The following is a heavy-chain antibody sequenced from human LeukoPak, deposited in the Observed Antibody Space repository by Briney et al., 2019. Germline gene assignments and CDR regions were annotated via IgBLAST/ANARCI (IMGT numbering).Heavy chain of an antibody. D-gene: IGHD6-13*01. Sequence: SETLSLTCTVSNDSISPLYWGWIRQPPGKGLEFIGYIFYSGTTNFNPSLKSRVTLSVDTSKNQFSLRLNSVTAADTAVYYCARGGSAAKYYFDSWGQGALVTVSS. CDR1: NDSISPLY. V-gene: IGHV4-59*11. CDR3: ARGGSAAKYYFDS. J-gene: IGHJ4*02. CDR2: IFYSGTT.